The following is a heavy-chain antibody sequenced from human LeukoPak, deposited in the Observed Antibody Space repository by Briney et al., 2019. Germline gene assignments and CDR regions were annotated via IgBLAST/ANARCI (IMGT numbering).Heavy chain of an antibody. CDR3: ARGAYDFWSPQGLPY. V-gene: IGHV3-53*05. CDR2: IYSGGST. CDR1: GFTVSSNY. D-gene: IGHD3-3*01. J-gene: IGHJ4*02. Sequence: PGGSLRLSCAASGFTVSSNYMTWVRQAPGKGLEWVSVIYSGGSTNYADSVKGRFTISRDNSKNTLYLQMNSLRAEDTAVYYCARGAYDFWSPQGLPYWGRGTLVTVSS.